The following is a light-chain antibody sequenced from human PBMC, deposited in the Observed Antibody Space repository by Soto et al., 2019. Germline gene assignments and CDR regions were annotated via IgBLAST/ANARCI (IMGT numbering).Light chain of an antibody. V-gene: IGKV1-12*02. Sequence: THLPQSPSSASASVGARVTVPCRASDDVGGWLAWYQQQPGKAPKLLIFAVSTLHSGVPSRFSGTGSGTEFTLTVSNFQPEDFATYYCQQSNRFPFTFGPGTKVDIK. J-gene: IGKJ3*01. CDR1: DDVGGW. CDR2: AVS. CDR3: QQSNRFPFT.